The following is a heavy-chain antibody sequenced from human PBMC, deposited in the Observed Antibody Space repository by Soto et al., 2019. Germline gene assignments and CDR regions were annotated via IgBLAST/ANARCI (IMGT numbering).Heavy chain of an antibody. D-gene: IGHD2-15*01. CDR3: ASGDCSGVTSYGIDV. V-gene: IGHV3-48*02. CDR1: GFAFSGHT. J-gene: IGHJ6*01. CDR2: IGNTLDTI. Sequence: QPGGSLRLSCAASGFAFSGHTMNWVRQAPGKGLEWVAYIGNTLDTIYYADSVKGRFIISRDDAMKSVFLHMSSLRDDDTAVYYSASGDCSGVTSYGIDVSGRRTTGSVA.